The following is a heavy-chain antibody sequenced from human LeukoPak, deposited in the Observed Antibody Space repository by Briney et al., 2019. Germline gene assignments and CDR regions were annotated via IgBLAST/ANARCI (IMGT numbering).Heavy chain of an antibody. V-gene: IGHV4-59*01. CDR1: GGSLSSYY. Sequence: SETLSLTCTVSGGSLSSYYWSWIRQPPGKGLEWIGYIYYSGSTNYNPSLKSRVTISVDTPKNQLSLRLTSVTTADTAVYYCAREVRTATAFDIWGQGTMVTVSS. J-gene: IGHJ3*02. CDR3: AREVRTATAFDI. CDR2: IYYSGST.